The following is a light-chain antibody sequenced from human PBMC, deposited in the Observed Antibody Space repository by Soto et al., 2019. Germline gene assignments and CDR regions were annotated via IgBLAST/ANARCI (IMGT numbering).Light chain of an antibody. CDR3: SSYTGSTTLHYV. Sequence: QSVLTRPASVSGSPGQSITISCTGTSSDVGGYNYVSWYQQHPGKAPKLLIYDVSNRPSGASNRFSGSKSGNTASLTISGLQAEDEADYYCSSYTGSTTLHYVFGTGTKVTVL. V-gene: IGLV2-14*01. J-gene: IGLJ1*01. CDR1: SSDVGGYNY. CDR2: DVS.